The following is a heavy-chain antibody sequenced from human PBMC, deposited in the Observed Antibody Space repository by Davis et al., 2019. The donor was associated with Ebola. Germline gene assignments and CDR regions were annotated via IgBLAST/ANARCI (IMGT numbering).Heavy chain of an antibody. J-gene: IGHJ4*02. D-gene: IGHD5-18*01. Sequence: GESLKISCAASGFTVSSNYMSWVRQAPGKGLEWVSVIYSGGSTYYADSVKGRFTISRHNSKNTLYLQMNSLRAEDTAVYYCASLSGGGYSYGEYYFDYWGQGTLVTVSS. CDR2: IYSGGST. CDR1: GFTVSSNY. V-gene: IGHV3-53*04. CDR3: ASLSGGGYSYGEYYFDY.